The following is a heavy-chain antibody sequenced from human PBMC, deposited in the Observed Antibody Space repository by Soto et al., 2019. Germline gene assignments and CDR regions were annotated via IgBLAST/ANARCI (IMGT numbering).Heavy chain of an antibody. Sequence: SVKVSCKASGGTFSSYAISWVRQAPGQGLEWMGGIIPIFGTANYAQKFQGRVTITADESTSTAYMELSSLRSEDTAVYYCARDIITHDDWFGELYYWGQGTLVTVSS. CDR2: IIPIFGTA. D-gene: IGHD3-10*01. CDR3: ARDIITHDDWFGELYY. J-gene: IGHJ4*02. CDR1: GGTFSSYA. V-gene: IGHV1-69*13.